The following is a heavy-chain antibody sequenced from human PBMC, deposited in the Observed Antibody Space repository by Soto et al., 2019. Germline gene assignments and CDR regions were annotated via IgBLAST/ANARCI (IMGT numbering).Heavy chain of an antibody. CDR3: ARHEGWTGPDQ. CDR2: IFHDGNT. Sequence: SETLSLTCAVSGASIGSGGWWSWVRQPPGKGLEWIAEIFHDGNTNYSPSLKSRVTISXXXXXXQXSXNXYXVTAXDTAVDYCARHEGWTGPDQWGQGTLVTVSS. V-gene: IGHV4-4*02. D-gene: IGHD2-8*02. CDR1: GASIGSGGW. J-gene: IGHJ5*02.